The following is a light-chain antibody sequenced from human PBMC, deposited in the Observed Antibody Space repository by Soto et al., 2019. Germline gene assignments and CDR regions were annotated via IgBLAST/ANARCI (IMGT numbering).Light chain of an antibody. CDR1: QSISSW. J-gene: IGKJ4*01. V-gene: IGKV1-5*03. CDR2: NAS. Sequence: DIQMAQSPSTLSASVGDIFTITCGDRQSISSWLAWYQEKTGTDPKLLIYNASSLESGVPSRFSGSGSGTEFTINISSLQPDDFETYYCQQYNSYLLTFGGGTKVDI. CDR3: QQYNSYLLT.